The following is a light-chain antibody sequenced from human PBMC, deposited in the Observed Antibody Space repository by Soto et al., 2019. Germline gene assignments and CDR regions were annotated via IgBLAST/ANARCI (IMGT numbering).Light chain of an antibody. CDR1: SSVVGGYNY. V-gene: IGLV2-14*01. Sequence: SVLTQPASVSGSPGQSIAISCTGTSSVVGGYNYVSWYQQHPGKAPKLMIYDVSNRPSGVSNRFSGSKSGNTASLTISGLQAXDEADYCCSSYTTSSTYVFGTGTKVTVL. J-gene: IGLJ1*01. CDR3: SSYTTSSTYV. CDR2: DVS.